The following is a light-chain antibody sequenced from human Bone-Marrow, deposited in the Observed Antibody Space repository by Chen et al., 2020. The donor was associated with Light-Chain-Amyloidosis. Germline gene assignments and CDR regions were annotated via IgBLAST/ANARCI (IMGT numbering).Light chain of an antibody. CDR1: SGSIATNY. V-gene: IGLV6-57*01. CDR2: EDD. CDR3: QSYQGSSQGV. Sequence: NFMLTQPHSVSESPGKTVIISCTRSSGSIATNYVQWYQQRPGSSPTTVIYEDDQRPSGVPDRFSGSIDRSSNSASLTISGLTTEEEADYYCQSYQGSSQGVFGGGTKLTVL. J-gene: IGLJ3*02.